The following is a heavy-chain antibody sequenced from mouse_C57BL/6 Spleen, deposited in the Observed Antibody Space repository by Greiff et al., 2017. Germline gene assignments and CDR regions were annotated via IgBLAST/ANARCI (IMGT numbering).Heavy chain of an antibody. CDR2: ITPSTGGT. Sequence: EVQLQQSGPELVKPGASVKISCKASGYSFTGYYMNWVKQSPEKSLEWIGEITPSTGGTTYNQKFKAKATLTVDKSSSTAYMQLKSLTSEDSAVYYCALYYVYDRGFDYWGQGTTLTVSS. D-gene: IGHD2-2*01. J-gene: IGHJ2*01. V-gene: IGHV1-42*01. CDR3: ALYYVYDRGFDY. CDR1: GYSFTGYY.